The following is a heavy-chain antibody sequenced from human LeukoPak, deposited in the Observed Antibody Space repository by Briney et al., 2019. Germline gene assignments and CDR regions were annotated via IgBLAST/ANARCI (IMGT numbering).Heavy chain of an antibody. V-gene: IGHV3-23*01. Sequence: GGSLRLSCAASGFTFSTYAMSWVRQAPGKGLEWVSTIRGSGGGTYYADSVKGRFTISRDNAKNSLYLQMNSLRAEDTAVYYCARDYDSSGYYYSAEYFQHWGQGTLVTVSS. J-gene: IGHJ1*01. CDR2: IRGSGGGT. D-gene: IGHD3-22*01. CDR3: ARDYDSSGYYYSAEYFQH. CDR1: GFTFSTYA.